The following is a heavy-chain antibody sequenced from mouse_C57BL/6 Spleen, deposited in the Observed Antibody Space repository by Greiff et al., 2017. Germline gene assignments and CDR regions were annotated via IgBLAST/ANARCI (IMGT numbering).Heavy chain of an antibody. CDR1: GFSLTSYG. CDR2: IWSGGST. J-gene: IGHJ4*01. D-gene: IGHD3-3*01. CDR3: ARRGTRAMDY. V-gene: IGHV2-2*01. Sequence: VHLVESGPGLVKPSQCLSITCTASGFSLTSYGVHWVRQSPGKGLEWLGVIWSGGSTDYNAAVIFRLSISKDNSKSQVFFTMNSRLAVDTAIYSCARRGTRAMDYWGQGTSVTVSS.